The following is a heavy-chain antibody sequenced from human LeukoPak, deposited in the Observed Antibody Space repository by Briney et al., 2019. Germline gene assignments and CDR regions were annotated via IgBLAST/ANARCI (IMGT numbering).Heavy chain of an antibody. CDR2: IYDSGST. CDR1: GGSLSNHY. V-gene: IGHV4-59*11. CDR3: ARGRIGGPKAPFDY. J-gene: IGHJ4*02. D-gene: IGHD3-16*01. Sequence: SETLSLNCTVSGGSLSNHYWSWIRQPPGKGLEWFGHIYDSGSTTYNPSLKSRVTMSVDTSKNQFSLNLSSVTAADTAVYYCARGRIGGPKAPFDYWGQGTLVTVSS.